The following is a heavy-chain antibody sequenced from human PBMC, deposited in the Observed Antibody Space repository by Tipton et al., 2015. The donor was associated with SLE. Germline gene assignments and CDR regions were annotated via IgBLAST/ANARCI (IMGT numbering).Heavy chain of an antibody. Sequence: TLSLTCTVSGGSISSDRYYWGWVRQTPGKGLEWLGSISFSGTTYFNPSLKSRVTLSRDTSKNQFSLNLNSVTAADTAFYYCTRVMTGSRSDFWGRGTLVTVSP. D-gene: IGHD1-26*01. CDR1: GGSISSDRYY. CDR3: TRVMTGSRSDF. J-gene: IGHJ4*02. V-gene: IGHV4-39*07. CDR2: ISFSGTT.